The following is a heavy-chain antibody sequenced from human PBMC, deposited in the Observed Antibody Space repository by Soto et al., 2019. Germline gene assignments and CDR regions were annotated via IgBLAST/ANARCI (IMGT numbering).Heavy chain of an antibody. J-gene: IGHJ4*02. V-gene: IGHV3-30-3*01. CDR3: ARDLWPISPKFDY. CDR1: GFTFSSYA. CDR2: ISYDGSNK. Sequence: QVQLVGSGGGVVQPGRSLRLSCAASGFTFSSYAMHWVRQTPGKGLEWVAFISYDGSNKYYADSVKGRFTISRDNSKNTLYLQMNSLRAEDTAVYYCARDLWPISPKFDYWGQGTLVTVSS.